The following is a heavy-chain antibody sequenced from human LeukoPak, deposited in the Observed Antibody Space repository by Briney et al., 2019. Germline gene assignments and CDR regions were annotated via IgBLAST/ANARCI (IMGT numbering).Heavy chain of an antibody. D-gene: IGHD3-10*01. V-gene: IGHV1-69*05. Sequence: SVKVSCKASGGAFSSYAISWVRQAPGQGLEWMGGIIPIFGTANYAQKFQGRVTITTDESTSTAYMELSSLRSEDTAVYYCARGGDYYGSGSYYRPNWFDPWGQGTLVTVSS. J-gene: IGHJ5*02. CDR1: GGAFSSYA. CDR2: IIPIFGTA. CDR3: ARGGDYYGSGSYYRPNWFDP.